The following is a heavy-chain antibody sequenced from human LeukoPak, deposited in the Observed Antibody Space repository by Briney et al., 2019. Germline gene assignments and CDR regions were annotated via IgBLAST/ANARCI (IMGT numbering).Heavy chain of an antibody. V-gene: IGHV1-69*01. CDR3: ARDPVAAAGTREGYYYYYYYMDV. Sequence: APVKVSCKASGGTFSSYAISWVRQAPGQGLEWMGGIIPIFGTANYAQKFQGRVTITADESTSTAYMELSSLRSEDTAVYYCARDPVAAAGTREGYYYYYYYMDVWGKGTTVTVSS. CDR2: IIPIFGTA. CDR1: GGTFSSYA. D-gene: IGHD6-13*01. J-gene: IGHJ6*03.